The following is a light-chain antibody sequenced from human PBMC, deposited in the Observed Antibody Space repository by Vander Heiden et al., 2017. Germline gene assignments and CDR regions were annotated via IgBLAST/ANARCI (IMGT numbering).Light chain of an antibody. CDR2: DAS. CDR1: QDISNY. J-gene: IGKJ4*01. V-gene: IGKV1-33*01. CDR3: QQDDNLPHT. Sequence: TQVTESPSSLSASVGDRVTISCQASQDISNYLNWYQQKPGKAPKLLIYDASNLGTGVPSRFSGSGSGTDFTFTISSLQPEDIATYYCQQDDNLPHTFGGGTKVEIK.